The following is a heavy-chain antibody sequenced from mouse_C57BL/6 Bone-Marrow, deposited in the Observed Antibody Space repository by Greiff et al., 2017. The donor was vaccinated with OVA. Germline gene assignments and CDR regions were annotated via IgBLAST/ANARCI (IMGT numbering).Heavy chain of an antibody. CDR2: IDPSDSYT. J-gene: IGHJ3*01. CDR3: AAYGSSPFAY. V-gene: IGHV1-59*01. CDR1: GYTFTSYW. Sequence: QVHVKQSGAELVRPGTSVKLSCKASGYTFTSYWMHWVKQRPGQGLEWIGVIDPSDSYTNYNQKFKGKATLTVDTSSSTAYMQLSSLTSEDSAVYYCAAYGSSPFAYWGQGTLVTVSA. D-gene: IGHD1-1*01.